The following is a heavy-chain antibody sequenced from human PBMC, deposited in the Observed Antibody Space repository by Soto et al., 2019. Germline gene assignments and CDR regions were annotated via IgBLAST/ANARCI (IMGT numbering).Heavy chain of an antibody. CDR3: ARGAGVYCSSSSCYVDAFDI. Sequence: ASVKVSCKASGYTFTGYYMHWVRQAPGQGLEWMGWINPNSVGTKYAQKFQGWVTMTRETSISTAYMGLSRLRSDDTAVYYWARGAGVYCSSSSCYVDAFDIWGQGTMVTVSS. V-gene: IGHV1-2*04. J-gene: IGHJ3*02. D-gene: IGHD2-2*01. CDR1: GYTFTGYY. CDR2: INPNSVGT.